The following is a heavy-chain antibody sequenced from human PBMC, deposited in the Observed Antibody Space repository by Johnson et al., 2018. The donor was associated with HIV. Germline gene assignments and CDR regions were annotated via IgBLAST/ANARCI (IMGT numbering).Heavy chain of an antibody. V-gene: IGHV3-23*04. D-gene: IGHD3-9*01. J-gene: IGHJ3*02. Sequence: MQLVESGGGVVQPGRSLRLSCAASGFTFSSYAMSWVRQAPGKGLEWVSAISVSGGSTYYADSVKGRFTISRDNSKNTLYLQLNSLRAEDTAVYYCARDRYPRGYFDWLFDAFDIWGQGTMVTVSS. CDR3: ARDRYPRGYFDWLFDAFDI. CDR2: ISVSGGST. CDR1: GFTFSSYA.